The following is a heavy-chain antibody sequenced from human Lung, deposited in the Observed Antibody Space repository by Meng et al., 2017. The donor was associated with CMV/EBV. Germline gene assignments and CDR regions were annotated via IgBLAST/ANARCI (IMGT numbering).Heavy chain of an antibody. D-gene: IGHD3-9*01. V-gene: IGHV1-24*01. CDR2: FDPEDGET. CDR1: GYTLTELS. CDR3: ATDRRYDILTGYFDY. Sequence: QVQLVQSGAEVKKPXXSXKVXCXVSGYTLTELSMHWVRQAPGKGLEWMGGFDPEDGETIYAQKFQGRVTMTEDTSTDTAYMELSSLRSEDTAVYYCATDRRYDILTGYFDYWGQGTLVTVSS. J-gene: IGHJ4*02.